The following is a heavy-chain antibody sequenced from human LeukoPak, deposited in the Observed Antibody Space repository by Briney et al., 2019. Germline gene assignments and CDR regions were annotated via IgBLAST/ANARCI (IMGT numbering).Heavy chain of an antibody. V-gene: IGHV4-39*01. CDR2: IYYLGTT. D-gene: IGHD6-13*01. CDR3: ARQGDLPAAGSIYFHH. J-gene: IGHJ1*01. Sequence: SETLSLTCTVSGDSISRTSYYSGWIRQPPGKGLEWIGNIYYLGTTYYNPSLKSRVTMSVDTPKNQFSLKISSVTAADTAIYSCARQGDLPAAGSIYFHHWGQGTLVTVSS. CDR1: GDSISRTSYY.